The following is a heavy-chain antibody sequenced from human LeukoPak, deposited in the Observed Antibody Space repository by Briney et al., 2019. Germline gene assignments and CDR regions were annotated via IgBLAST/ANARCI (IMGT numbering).Heavy chain of an antibody. CDR1: GFTFSDYY. CDR2: ISSTSSYI. D-gene: IGHD6-19*01. J-gene: IGHJ4*02. Sequence: GGSLRLSCAASGFTFSDYYMRWIRQAPGKGLEWVSFISSTSSYIKDADSVKGRFTISRDNAKKSLYLQMNSLRAEDTAVYYCARDSSGWSVDYWGQGTLVTVSS. V-gene: IGHV3-11*05. CDR3: ARDSSGWSVDY.